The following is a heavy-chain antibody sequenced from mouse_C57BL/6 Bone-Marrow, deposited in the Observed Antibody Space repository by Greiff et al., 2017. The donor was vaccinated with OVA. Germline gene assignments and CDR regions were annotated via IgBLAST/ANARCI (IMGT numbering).Heavy chain of an antibody. J-gene: IGHJ3*01. CDR2: IDPSDSET. CDR1: GYTFTSYW. V-gene: IGHV1-52*01. Sequence: VQLQQPGAELVRPGSSVKLSCKASGYTFTSYWMHWVKQRPIQGLEWIGNIDPSDSETHYNQKFKDKATLTVDKSSSTAYMQLSSLTSEDSAVYYCARELYSDQSSWLAYWGQGTLVTVSA. CDR3: ARELYSDQSSWLAY. D-gene: IGHD2-13*01.